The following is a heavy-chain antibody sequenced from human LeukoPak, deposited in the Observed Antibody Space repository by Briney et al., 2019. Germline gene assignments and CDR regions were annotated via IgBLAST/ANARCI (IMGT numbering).Heavy chain of an antibody. CDR1: GFTFSSYG. J-gene: IGHJ4*02. D-gene: IGHD2-15*01. V-gene: IGHV3-23*01. Sequence: GGSLTLSCSASGFTFSSYGMSWVRQAPGKGLEWVSTISGSGGSTYYADSVKGRFTISRDNSKNTLYLQMNSLRAEDTAVYYCAKDLETIYVVLVAGFDYWGQGTLVTVSS. CDR3: AKDLETIYVVLVAGFDY. CDR2: ISGSGGST.